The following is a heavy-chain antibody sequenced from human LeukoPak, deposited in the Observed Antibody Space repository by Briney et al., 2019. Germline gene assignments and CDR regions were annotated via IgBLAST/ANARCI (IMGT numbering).Heavy chain of an antibody. D-gene: IGHD1-26*01. CDR3: AKSIVPFDY. Sequence: GGSLRLSCAASGFTFSDYAIHWVRQAPGKGLDWVTFISYDGSNKNYAESVKGRFTISRDNSKNTLYLQMNSLRVEDTAVYYCAKSIVPFDYWGQGTLVTVSS. J-gene: IGHJ4*02. CDR2: ISYDGSNK. V-gene: IGHV3-30-3*02. CDR1: GFTFSDYA.